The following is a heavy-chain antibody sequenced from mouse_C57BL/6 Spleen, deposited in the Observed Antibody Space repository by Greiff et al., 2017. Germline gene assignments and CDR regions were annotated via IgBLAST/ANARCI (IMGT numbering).Heavy chain of an antibody. V-gene: IGHV1-26*01. J-gene: IGHJ2*01. CDR3: AREMRGFDY. CDR1: GYTFTDYY. Sequence: VQLQQSGPELVKPGASVKISCKASGYTFTDYYMNWVKQSHGKSLEWIGDINPNNGGSSYNQKFTGKATLTVDKSSSPACMVLRSLTSEDSAVYYCAREMRGFDYWGKGTTLTVSS. CDR2: INPNNGGS.